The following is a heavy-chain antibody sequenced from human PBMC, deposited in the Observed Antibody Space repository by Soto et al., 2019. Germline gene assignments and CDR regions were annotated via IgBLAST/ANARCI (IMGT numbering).Heavy chain of an antibody. CDR3: VGGYGWLPDY. CDR1: EYTFSSLW. J-gene: IGHJ4*02. Sequence: DVQLVESGGGLVQPGGSLRLSCAASEYTFSSLWMNWVRQAPGKGLEWVAIIEQNGGERNYLDSVKGRFTISRANAQKSVYLQMNSLRAEDTALYYCVGGYGWLPDYWGQGTLVIVSS. V-gene: IGHV3-7*05. D-gene: IGHD6-19*01. CDR2: IEQNGGER.